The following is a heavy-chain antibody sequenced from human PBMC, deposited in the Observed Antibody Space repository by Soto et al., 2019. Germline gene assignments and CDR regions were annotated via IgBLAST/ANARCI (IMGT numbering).Heavy chain of an antibody. Sequence: SETLSLTCTVSGGSITSSYYWGWIRQPPGKGLEWIGSIYYSGSTYYNPSLKSRVTISVDTSKNQFSLKLSSVTAADTAVYYCATISATTILTDYWGQGTLVTVSS. V-gene: IGHV4-39*01. CDR2: IYYSGST. D-gene: IGHD6-25*01. J-gene: IGHJ4*02. CDR3: ATISATTILTDY. CDR1: GGSITSSYY.